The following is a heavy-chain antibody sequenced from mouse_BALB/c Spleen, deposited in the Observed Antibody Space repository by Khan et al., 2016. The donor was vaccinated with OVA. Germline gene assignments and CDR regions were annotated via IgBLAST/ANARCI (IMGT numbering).Heavy chain of an antibody. D-gene: IGHD1-1*01. CDR2: ISYSGVT. V-gene: IGHV3-2*02. CDR3: ARGNYYGYYCDY. CDR1: GYSITSGYA. J-gene: IGHJ2*01. Sequence: EVQLQESGPGLVKPSQSLSLTCTVTGYSITSGYAWNWIRQFPGNKLEWMGYISYSGVTSYTPSLTSRISITRDTSKNQFFLQLNSVTTEDTATYDCARGNYYGYYCDYWGQGTTLTVSA.